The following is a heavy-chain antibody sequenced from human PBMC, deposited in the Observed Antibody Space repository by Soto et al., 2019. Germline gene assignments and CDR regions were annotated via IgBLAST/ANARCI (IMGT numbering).Heavy chain of an antibody. CDR1: GFTFSTYP. V-gene: IGHV3-23*01. D-gene: IGHD4-4*01. CDR3: VKPPVITASYYYYDMDV. CDR2: ISGSGIST. J-gene: IGHJ6*02. Sequence: GGSLRLSCAASGFTFSTYPMSWVRQAPGKGLEWVSGISGSGISTYYTDSVKGRFTISRDNSKNTVFLQMNSLRDEGTAVYYCVKPPVITASYYYYDMDVWGQGTTVTVSS.